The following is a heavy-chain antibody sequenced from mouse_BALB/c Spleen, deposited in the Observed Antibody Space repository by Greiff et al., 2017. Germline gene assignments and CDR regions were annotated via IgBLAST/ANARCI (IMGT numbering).Heavy chain of an antibody. D-gene: IGHD1-1*02. Sequence: EVKVVESGGGLVQPGGSRKLSCAASGFTFSDYGMAWVRQAPGKGPEWVAFISNLAYSIYYADTVTGRFTISRENAKNTLYLEMSSLRSEDTAMYYCARGGNYRYFDVWGAGTTVTVSS. CDR1: GFTFSDYG. CDR3: ARGGNYRYFDV. CDR2: ISNLAYSI. V-gene: IGHV5-15*02. J-gene: IGHJ1*01.